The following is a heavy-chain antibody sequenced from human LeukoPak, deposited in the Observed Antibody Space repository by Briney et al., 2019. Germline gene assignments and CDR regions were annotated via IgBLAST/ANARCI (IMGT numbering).Heavy chain of an antibody. J-gene: IGHJ4*02. CDR3: AKRILDDYGGSPGDY. CDR1: GFIFSNYG. Sequence: GGSLRLSCATSGFIFSNYGMHWVRKAPGKGRKRVAAISYDGTNKYYADSVKGRFTISRDNSKNTLYLQMNSLRVEDTAVYYCAKRILDDYGGSPGDYWGQGTLVTVSS. V-gene: IGHV3-30*18. CDR2: ISYDGTNK. D-gene: IGHD4-23*01.